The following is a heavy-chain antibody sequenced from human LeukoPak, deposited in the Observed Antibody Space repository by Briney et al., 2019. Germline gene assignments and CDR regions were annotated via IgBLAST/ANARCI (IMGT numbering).Heavy chain of an antibody. Sequence: GGSLRLSCAASGFTFSSYAMHWVRQAPGKGLEWVAVISYDGSNKYYADSVKGRFTISRDNSKNTLYLQMNSLRAEDTAVYYCARDKIAAAGTDYYYGMDVWGQGTTVTVSS. D-gene: IGHD6-13*01. V-gene: IGHV3-30-3*01. CDR1: GFTFSSYA. CDR2: ISYDGSNK. J-gene: IGHJ6*02. CDR3: ARDKIAAAGTDYYYGMDV.